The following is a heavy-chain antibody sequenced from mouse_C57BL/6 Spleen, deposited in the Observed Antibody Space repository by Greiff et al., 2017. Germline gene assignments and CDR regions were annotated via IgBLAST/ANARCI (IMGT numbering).Heavy chain of an antibody. CDR2: ISSGSSTI. D-gene: IGHD1-1*01. CDR3: ARRALLGYYFDY. V-gene: IGHV5-17*01. CDR1: GFTFSDYG. Sequence: EVQRVESGGGLVKPGGSLKLSCAASGFTFSDYGMHWVRQAPEKGLEWVAYISSGSSTIYYADTVKGRFTISRDNAKNTLFRQMTSLRSEDTAMYYCARRALLGYYFDYWCQGTTLTVSS. J-gene: IGHJ2*01.